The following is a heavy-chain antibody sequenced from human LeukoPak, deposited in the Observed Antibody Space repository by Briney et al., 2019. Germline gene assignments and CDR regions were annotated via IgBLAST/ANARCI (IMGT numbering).Heavy chain of an antibody. CDR1: GVSSSSSY. V-gene: IGHV4-59*08. CDR3: ARHRRGYSYGYGPDHFDY. Sequence: SETLSLTCTVSGVSSSSSYWSWIRQPPGKGLEWIGYIFYTGDSNHNPSFKSRVSISLDTSKDQISLKLSSVTAADTAVYYCARHRRGYSYGYGPDHFDYWGQGTLVTVSS. D-gene: IGHD5-18*01. J-gene: IGHJ4*02. CDR2: IFYTGDS.